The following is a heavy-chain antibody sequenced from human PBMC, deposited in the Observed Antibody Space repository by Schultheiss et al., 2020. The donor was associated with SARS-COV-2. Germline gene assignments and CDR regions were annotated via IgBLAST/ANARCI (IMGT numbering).Heavy chain of an antibody. CDR3: AREYCSGGRCSDDDY. V-gene: IGHV4-39*02. J-gene: IGHJ4*02. CDR1: GGSISSSSYY. D-gene: IGHD2-15*01. Sequence: SETLSLTCTVSGGSISSSSYYWGWIRQPPGKGLEWIGSIYYSGSTYYNPSLKSRVTISVDTSKNQFSLKVSSVTASDTAVYYCAREYCSGGRCSDDDYWGQGTLVTVSS. CDR2: IYYSGST.